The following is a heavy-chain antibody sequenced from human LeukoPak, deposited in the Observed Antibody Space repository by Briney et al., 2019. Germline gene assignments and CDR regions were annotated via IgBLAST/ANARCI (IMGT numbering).Heavy chain of an antibody. V-gene: IGHV3-23*01. CDR2: ISGSGTNT. J-gene: IGHJ4*02. Sequence: GGSLRLSCAASGLTFSSYAMSWVRQGPRKGLEWVSGISGSGTNTYYADSVKGRFTISRDNSKNTLYLQMNNLRAEDTAVYYCATERGDSPDYWGQGTLVTVSS. CDR1: GLTFSSYA. CDR3: ATERGDSPDY. D-gene: IGHD2-21*01.